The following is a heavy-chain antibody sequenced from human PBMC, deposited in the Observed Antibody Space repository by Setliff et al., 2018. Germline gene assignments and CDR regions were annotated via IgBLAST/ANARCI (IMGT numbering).Heavy chain of an antibody. V-gene: IGHV3-7*01. J-gene: IGHJ4*02. D-gene: IGHD2-15*01. Sequence: PGGSLRLSCAASGFTFSNYWMSWVRQAPGKGLEWVANIKQDGSEKYYVDSVKGRFTISRDNAKNSLYLQMNSLRAADTAIYYCARGDPGFVVAVSDYWGQGTLVTVSS. CDR1: GFTFSNYW. CDR2: IKQDGSEK. CDR3: ARGDPGFVVAVSDY.